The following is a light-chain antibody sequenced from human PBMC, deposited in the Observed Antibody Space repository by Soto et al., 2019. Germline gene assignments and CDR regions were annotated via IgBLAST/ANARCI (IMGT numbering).Light chain of an antibody. CDR2: GDT. CDR1: NSNIGAGSD. J-gene: IGLJ1*01. V-gene: IGLV1-40*01. CDR3: QSYDSSRNYV. Sequence: QSVLTQPPSVSGAPGQRVTISCTGTNSNIGAGSDVHWYQQLPGTAPKLLIYGDTNRPSGVPDRFSGSKSGTSASLAIAGLQAEDEADYSCQSYDSSRNYVFGTGTKVTVL.